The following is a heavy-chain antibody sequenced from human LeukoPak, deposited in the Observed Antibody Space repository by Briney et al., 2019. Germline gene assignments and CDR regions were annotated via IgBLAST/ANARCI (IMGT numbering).Heavy chain of an antibody. CDR1: GGSISSSSYY. V-gene: IGHV4-39*01. D-gene: IGHD2-2*01. CDR2: IYYSGST. J-gene: IGHJ3*02. CDR3: ARHLYCSSTSCYFGAFDI. Sequence: SETLSLTCTVSGGSISSSSYYWGWIRQPPGKGLEWIGSIYYSGSTYYNPSLKSRVTISVDTSKNQFSLKLSSVTAADTAVYYCARHLYCSSTSCYFGAFDIWGQGTMVTVSS.